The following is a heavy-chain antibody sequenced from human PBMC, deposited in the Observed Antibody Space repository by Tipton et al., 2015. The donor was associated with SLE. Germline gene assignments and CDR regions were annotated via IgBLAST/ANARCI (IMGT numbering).Heavy chain of an antibody. CDR3: ARVLGSSSFYYYMDV. Sequence: TLSLTCTVSGGSISSYYWSWIRQPPGKGLEWIGYIYYSGSTNYNPSLKSRVTIPVDRSKNQFSLKLSSVTAADTAVYYCARVLGSSSFYYYMDVWGKGTTVTVSS. J-gene: IGHJ6*03. V-gene: IGHV4-59*01. CDR2: IYYSGST. CDR1: GGSISSYY. D-gene: IGHD6-6*01.